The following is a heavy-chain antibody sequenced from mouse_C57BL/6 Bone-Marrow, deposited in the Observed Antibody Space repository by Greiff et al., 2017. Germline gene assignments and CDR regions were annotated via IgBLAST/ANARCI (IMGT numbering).Heavy chain of an antibody. D-gene: IGHD4-1*01. Sequence: EVMLVESGGGLVQPGGSLSLSCAASGFTFTDYYMSWVRQPPGKALEWLGFIRNKANGYTTEYSASVKGRFTISRDTSQRILYLQMSALRAEDSATYYCAGGKTGRGAYWGQGSLVSVSA. CDR2: IRNKANGYTT. V-gene: IGHV7-3*01. J-gene: IGHJ3*01. CDR3: AGGKTGRGAY. CDR1: GFTFTDYY.